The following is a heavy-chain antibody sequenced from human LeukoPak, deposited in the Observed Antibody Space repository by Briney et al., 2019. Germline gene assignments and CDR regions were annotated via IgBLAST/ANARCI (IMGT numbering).Heavy chain of an antibody. J-gene: IGHJ4*02. CDR2: ISYSGST. D-gene: IGHD2-15*01. CDR3: AREYGSCGTCYRSFFYQ. CDR1: GGTISSYF. V-gene: IGHV4-59*01. Sequence: SETLSLTCRVSGGTISSYFWNWIRQPPGKGLEWIGYISYSGSTTYNSTLKSRVTISVDTSKNQFSLKLTSVTAADTAVYYCAREYGSCGTCYRSFFYQWGQGTLVSVSS.